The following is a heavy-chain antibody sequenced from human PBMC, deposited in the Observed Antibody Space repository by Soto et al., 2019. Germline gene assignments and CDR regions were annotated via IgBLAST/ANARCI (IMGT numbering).Heavy chain of an antibody. CDR3: ASPLNAVVVHASPSGAFDV. CDR2: FSPLLGTP. D-gene: IGHD2-15*01. J-gene: IGHJ3*01. CDR1: GDTISRIV. Sequence: SVKVFCNASGDTISRIVFSSVRHAPGQGLEWMRGFSPLLGTPNHAPTFKGRVTMTADKATSTAFMELSSLTPEDTAVYYCASPLNAVVVHASPSGAFDVWGQGTPVTVSS. V-gene: IGHV1-69*10.